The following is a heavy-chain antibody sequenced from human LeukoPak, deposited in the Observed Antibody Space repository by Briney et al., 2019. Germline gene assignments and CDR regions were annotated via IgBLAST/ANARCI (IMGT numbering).Heavy chain of an antibody. V-gene: IGHV1-8*01. Sequence: PGASVKVSCKASGYTFTSYDINWVRQATGQGLEWMGWMNPNSGNTGYAQKLQGRVTMTRNTSISTAYMELSSLRSEDTAVYYCARGLDCSSTSCYGEGYYYYYMDVWGKGTTVTVSS. J-gene: IGHJ6*03. CDR1: GYTFTSYD. CDR2: MNPNSGNT. D-gene: IGHD2-2*01. CDR3: ARGLDCSSTSCYGEGYYYYYMDV.